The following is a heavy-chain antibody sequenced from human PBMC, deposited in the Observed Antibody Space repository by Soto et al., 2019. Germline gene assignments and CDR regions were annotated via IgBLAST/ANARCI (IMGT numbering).Heavy chain of an antibody. CDR1: GYSFTSYW. V-gene: IGHV5-51*01. Sequence: SGESLKISCKGSGYSFTSYWIGWVRQMPGKGLEWMGIIYPGDSDTRYSPSFQGQVTISADKSISTAYLQWSSLKASDTAMYYCARQARGWELPPPDYYTGMDVWAQGTTVTVSS. CDR3: ARQARGWELPPPDYYTGMDV. D-gene: IGHD1-26*01. J-gene: IGHJ6*02. CDR2: IYPGDSDT.